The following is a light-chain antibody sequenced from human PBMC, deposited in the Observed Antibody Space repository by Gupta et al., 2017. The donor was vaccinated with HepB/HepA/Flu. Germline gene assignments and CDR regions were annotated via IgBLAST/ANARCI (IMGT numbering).Light chain of an antibody. CDR3: QQYNNWPRT. CDR1: KSVGSN. V-gene: IGKV3-15*01. Sequence: EIVMTQSPATLSVSPGESAPISCRASKSVGSNLAWYQQKPGQAPRRLIYGASTRATGVPARFSGDGSGTEFTLTISRVQSEDFAVYSCQQYNNWPRTFGGGTKVEIK. CDR2: GAS. J-gene: IGKJ4*01.